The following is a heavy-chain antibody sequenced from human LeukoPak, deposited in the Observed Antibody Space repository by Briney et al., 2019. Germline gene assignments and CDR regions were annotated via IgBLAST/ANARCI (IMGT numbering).Heavy chain of an antibody. D-gene: IGHD3-9*01. CDR2: ISGSGGST. Sequence: PGGSLRLSCAASGFTVSSNYMTWVRQAPGKGLEWVSAISGSGGSTYYADSVKGRFTISRDNAKNSLYLQMNSLRAEDTAVYYCARAFYDFLTGYPAYFDYWGQGTLVTVSS. V-gene: IGHV3-23*01. CDR1: GFTVSSNY. J-gene: IGHJ4*02. CDR3: ARAFYDFLTGYPAYFDY.